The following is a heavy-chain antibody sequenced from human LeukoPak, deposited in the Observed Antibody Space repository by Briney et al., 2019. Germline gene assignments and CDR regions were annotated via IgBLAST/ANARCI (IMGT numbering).Heavy chain of an antibody. J-gene: IGHJ4*02. CDR3: ARDDRLLWFGEGIDY. V-gene: IGHV1-69*05. CDR1: GGTFSSYA. CDR2: IIPIFGTA. Sequence: ASVKVSCKASGGTFSSYAISWVRQAPGQGLEWMGGIIPIFGTANYAQKVQGRVTITTDESTSTAYMELSSLRSEDTAVYYCARDDRLLWFGEGIDYWGQGTLVTVSS. D-gene: IGHD3-10*01.